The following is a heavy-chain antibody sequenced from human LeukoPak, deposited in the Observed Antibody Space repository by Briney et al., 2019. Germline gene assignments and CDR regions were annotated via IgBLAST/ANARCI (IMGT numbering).Heavy chain of an antibody. V-gene: IGHV4-4*07. CDR3: ARGGLVEYSNYRYYYYYYGMDV. D-gene: IGHD4-11*01. Sequence: SETLSLTCTVSGGSISSYYWSWIRQPAGKGLEWIGRIYTSGSTNYNPSSKSRVTMSVDTSKNQFSLKLSSVTAADTAVYYCARGGLVEYSNYRYYYYYYGMDVWGQGTTVTVSS. J-gene: IGHJ6*02. CDR2: IYTSGST. CDR1: GGSISSYY.